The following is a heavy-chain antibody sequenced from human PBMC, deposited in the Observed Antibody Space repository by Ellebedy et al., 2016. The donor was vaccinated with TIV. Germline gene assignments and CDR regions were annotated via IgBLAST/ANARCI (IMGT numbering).Heavy chain of an antibody. CDR2: FSGDGTNI. Sequence: GESLKISCAASGFTFSTYSMNWVRQAPGKGLQWLSYFSGDGTNIWYADSVKGRFTISRDNAKNALYLPMNSLRADDTAMYYCVRDRDWAFDYWGQGSLVTVSS. D-gene: IGHD3/OR15-3a*01. CDR1: GFTFSTYS. CDR3: VRDRDWAFDY. J-gene: IGHJ4*02. V-gene: IGHV3-48*04.